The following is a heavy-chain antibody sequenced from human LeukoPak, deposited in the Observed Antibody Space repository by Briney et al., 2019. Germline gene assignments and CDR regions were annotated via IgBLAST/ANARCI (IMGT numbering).Heavy chain of an antibody. CDR3: ARDRPEYYYDSSGYSGAFDI. V-gene: IGHV3-21*01. CDR2: ISSSSSYI. D-gene: IGHD3-22*01. Sequence: GGSLRLSCAASGFTFSSYSMNWVRQAPGKGLEWVSSISSSSSYIYYADSVKGRFTISRDNAKNSLYLQMNSLRAEDTTVYYCARDRPEYYYDSSGYSGAFDIWGQGTMVTVSS. J-gene: IGHJ3*02. CDR1: GFTFSSYS.